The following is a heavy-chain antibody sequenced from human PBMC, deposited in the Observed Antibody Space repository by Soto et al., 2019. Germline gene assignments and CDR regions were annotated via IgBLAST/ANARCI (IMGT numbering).Heavy chain of an antibody. J-gene: IGHJ5*02. D-gene: IGHD2-15*01. CDR3: ARDLGGCSGGSCRYNWFDP. Sequence: QVQLVQSGAEVKKPGSSVKVSCKASGGTFSSYVISWVRQAPGQGLEWMGGIIPMYGTENYAQKFQDRVTITADTSTSTAYMELSSLRSDDTAAYYCARDLGGCSGGSCRYNWFDPWGQGTLVTVSS. V-gene: IGHV1-69*06. CDR2: IIPMYGTE. CDR1: GGTFSSYV.